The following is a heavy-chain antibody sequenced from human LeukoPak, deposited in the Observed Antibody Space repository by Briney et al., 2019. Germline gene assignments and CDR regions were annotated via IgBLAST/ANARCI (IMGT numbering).Heavy chain of an antibody. V-gene: IGHV4-4*07. D-gene: IGHD5-18*01. CDR3: VRQGYNYGAFNA. J-gene: IGHJ4*02. CDR1: GDSISCCY. Sequence: SETLSLTCAVSGDSISCCYWTWIRQSAGKGLEWIGRVFISGGTNYNPSLQGRVTMSVDRSKSQFSLRLSSVTAADTAVYYCVRQGYNYGAFNAWGQGTLVTVSS. CDR2: VFISGGT.